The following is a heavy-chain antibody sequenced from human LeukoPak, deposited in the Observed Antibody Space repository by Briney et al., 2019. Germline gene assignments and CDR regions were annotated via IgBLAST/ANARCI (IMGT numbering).Heavy chain of an antibody. J-gene: IGHJ4*02. D-gene: IGHD5-18*01. V-gene: IGHV4-38-2*02. CDR2: VSHSGST. Sequence: GSLRLSCAASGFTFSSYWMSWVRQAPGKGLEWIASVSHSGSTYYNPSLKSRVTISVDTSKNQFSLKVTSVTAADTALYYCTRERIERYTYASSDFDYWGRGTLVTVSS. CDR1: GFTFSSYW. CDR3: TRERIERYTYASSDFDY.